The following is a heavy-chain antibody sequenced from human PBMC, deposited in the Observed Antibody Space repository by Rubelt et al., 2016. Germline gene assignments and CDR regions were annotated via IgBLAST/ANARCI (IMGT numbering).Heavy chain of an antibody. CDR1: GYTFTSYY. CDR3: AREQETTVTIEGVLGY. J-gene: IGHJ4*02. V-gene: IGHV1-46*01. CDR2: INPSGGSK. D-gene: IGHD4-17*01. Sequence: QVQLVQSGAEVKKPGASVKVSCKASGYTFTSYYMHWVRQAPGQGLEWMGIINPSGGSKSYARKCRGEVPRTRDTSTSTVYMELSSLRSEDTAVYYCAREQETTVTIEGVLGYWGQGTLVTVSS.